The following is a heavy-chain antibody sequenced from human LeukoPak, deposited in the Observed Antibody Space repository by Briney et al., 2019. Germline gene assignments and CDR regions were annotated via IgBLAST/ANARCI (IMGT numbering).Heavy chain of an antibody. Sequence: GGSLRLSCAASGFAFSTYAMTWVRPAPEKGLQWVSTISTSGRATYYADSVEGRFTISRDNSKNTLYLQMNSLRADDTAVYYCAKARGSSVYEQFDYWGQGTQVTVS. V-gene: IGHV3-23*01. CDR1: GFAFSTYA. D-gene: IGHD5/OR15-5a*01. J-gene: IGHJ4*02. CDR3: AKARGSSVYEQFDY. CDR2: ISTSGRAT.